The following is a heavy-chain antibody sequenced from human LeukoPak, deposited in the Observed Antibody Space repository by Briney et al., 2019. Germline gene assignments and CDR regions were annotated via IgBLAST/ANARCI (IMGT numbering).Heavy chain of an antibody. CDR3: ARGVRSYYDSSGYTLRTGYFQH. J-gene: IGHJ1*01. CDR1: GGSISSYY. CDR2: IYYSGST. V-gene: IGHV4-59*01. Sequence: SETLSLTCTVSGGSISSYYWSWIRQPPGKGLEWIGYIYYSGSTNYNPSLKSRVTISVDTSKNQFSLKLSSVTAADTAVYYCARGVRSYYDSSGYTLRTGYFQHWGQGTLVTVSS. D-gene: IGHD3-22*01.